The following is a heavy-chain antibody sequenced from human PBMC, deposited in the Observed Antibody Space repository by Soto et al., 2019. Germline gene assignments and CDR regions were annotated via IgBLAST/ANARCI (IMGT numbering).Heavy chain of an antibody. D-gene: IGHD3-9*01. J-gene: IGHJ5*02. CDR2: IYSRGRT. Sequence: SDTLSLTCTVPGGSISSYFWSWIRQPPGKGLEWIGYIYSRGRTYYKPSLKRRDTISVDTSKNQFSLKLSSVTAADTAVYYCARDLYYDILTGYWSGLDPWGQETLVTVSS. CDR3: ARDLYYDILTGYWSGLDP. CDR1: GGSISSYF. V-gene: IGHV4-59*01.